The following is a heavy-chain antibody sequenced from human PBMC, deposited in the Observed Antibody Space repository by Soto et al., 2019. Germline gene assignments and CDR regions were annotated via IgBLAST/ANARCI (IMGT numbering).Heavy chain of an antibody. CDR2: IWYDGSNK. V-gene: IGHV3-33*01. CDR3: ARDGTSYGDLDEYYFDY. CDR1: GFTFSSYG. Sequence: QVQLVESGGGVVQPGRSLRLSCAASGFTFSSYGMHWVRQAPGKGLEWVAVIWYDGSNKYYADSVKGRFTISRDNSKNTLYLQTNSLRAEDTAVYYCARDGTSYGDLDEYYFDYWGQGTLVTVSS. J-gene: IGHJ4*02. D-gene: IGHD4-17*01.